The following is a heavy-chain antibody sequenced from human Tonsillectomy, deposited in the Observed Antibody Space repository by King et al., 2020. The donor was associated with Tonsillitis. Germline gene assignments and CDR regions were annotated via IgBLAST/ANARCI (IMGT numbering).Heavy chain of an antibody. V-gene: IGHV1-2*02. CDR1: GYTFTGYY. CDR3: AMSMGARWDYYGMDV. D-gene: IGHD6-6*01. J-gene: IGHJ6*02. Sequence: QLVQSGAEVKKPGASVKVSCKASGYTFTGYYMHWVRQAPGQGLEWMGWINPNSGGTNYAQKFQGRVTMTRDTSISTAYMELSRLRSDDTAVYYCAMSMGARWDYYGMDVWGQGTTVTVSS. CDR2: INPNSGGT.